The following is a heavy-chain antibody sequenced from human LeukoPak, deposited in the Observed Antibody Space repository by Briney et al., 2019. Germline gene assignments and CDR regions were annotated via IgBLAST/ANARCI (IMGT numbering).Heavy chain of an antibody. J-gene: IGHJ4*02. CDR3: ARGILVTVYAAFDY. V-gene: IGHV4-34*01. CDR2: IIHSGST. CDR1: GGSFSGYY. Sequence: SETLSLTCGVYGGSFSGYYWTWIRQFPGMGLEWIAEIIHSGSTNYNPSLTGRVTLSVDTSKNQFSMQLSSVTAADTAVYYCARGILVTVYAAFDYWGQGSLVTVSS. D-gene: IGHD2-8*01.